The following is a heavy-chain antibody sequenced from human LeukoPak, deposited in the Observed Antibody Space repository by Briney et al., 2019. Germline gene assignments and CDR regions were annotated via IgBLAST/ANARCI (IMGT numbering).Heavy chain of an antibody. CDR2: ISAYNGNT. CDR3: ARSLFKDSSGCWVLGY. J-gene: IGHJ4*02. V-gene: IGHV1-18*01. D-gene: IGHD6-19*01. CDR1: GYTFNLYG. Sequence: ASVKVSCKASGYTFNLYGISWVRQAPGQGLEWMGWISAYNGNTDYAQKFQGSVTITADKSTSTAYMELSSLRSEDTAVYYCARSLFKDSSGCWVLGYWGQGTLVTVSS.